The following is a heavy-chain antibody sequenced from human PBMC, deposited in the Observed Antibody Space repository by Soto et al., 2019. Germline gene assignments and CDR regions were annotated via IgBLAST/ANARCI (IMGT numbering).Heavy chain of an antibody. V-gene: IGHV3-23*01. J-gene: IGHJ5*02. CDR2: ISGGGGST. D-gene: IGHD6-13*01. Sequence: EVHLLESGGGLVQPGGSLRLSCAASGFTFSSYAMTWVRQAPGKGLEWVSSISGGGGSTYYADSVKGRFTISRDNSKNTLELQMDSLRAEDTAVYYCAKDIGASSSSWLRRRAVAPWGQGTLVTVSS. CDR1: GFTFSSYA. CDR3: AKDIGASSSSWLRRRAVAP.